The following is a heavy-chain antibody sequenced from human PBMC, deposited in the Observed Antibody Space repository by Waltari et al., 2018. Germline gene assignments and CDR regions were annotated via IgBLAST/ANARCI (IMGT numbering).Heavy chain of an antibody. J-gene: IGHJ6*03. D-gene: IGHD2-2*01. CDR1: GFSAMSSV. V-gene: IGHV3-30*18. Sequence: QEQLVESGGGVVQPGRSLILSGSALGFSAMSSVMSWFGQAHGQGGVGQGPGKGLKWVAVILYDGNNKYHVESVKGRFSISRDNSKNTLFLQMNSLRPEDTAVYYCAKDRYRSSWTPSYMDVWGKGTTVTVSS. CDR2: ILYDGNNK. CDR3: AKDRYRSSWTPSYMDV.